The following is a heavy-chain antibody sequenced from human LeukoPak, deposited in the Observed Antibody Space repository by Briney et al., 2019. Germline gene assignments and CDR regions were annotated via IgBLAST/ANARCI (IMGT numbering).Heavy chain of an antibody. V-gene: IGHV3-7*05. CDR1: GFPFSTYW. CDR3: ARGDYGGDYFDY. J-gene: IGHJ4*02. Sequence: PGGSLSLSCAASGFPFSTYWMSWVRQAPGKGLEWVANINQDGSEEYYVDSVKGRFTISRDNAKNSLFLQMNSLRAGDTAVYYCARGDYGGDYFDYWGQGTLVTVSS. D-gene: IGHD4-23*01. CDR2: INQDGSEE.